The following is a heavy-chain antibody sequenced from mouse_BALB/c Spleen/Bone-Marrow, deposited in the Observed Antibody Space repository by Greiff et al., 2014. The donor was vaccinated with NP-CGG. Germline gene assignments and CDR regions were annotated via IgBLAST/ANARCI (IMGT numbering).Heavy chain of an antibody. Sequence: EVNLVESGGGLVQPGGSLNLSCAASGFDFSRYWMSWARQDPGKGQEWIGEINPGSSTINYTPSLKDKFIISRDNAKNTLYLQMSKVRSEDTALYYCARSAYYALDYWGQGTSVTVSS. V-gene: IGHV4-2*02. J-gene: IGHJ4*01. CDR1: GFDFSRYW. CDR3: ARSAYYALDY. CDR2: INPGSSTI.